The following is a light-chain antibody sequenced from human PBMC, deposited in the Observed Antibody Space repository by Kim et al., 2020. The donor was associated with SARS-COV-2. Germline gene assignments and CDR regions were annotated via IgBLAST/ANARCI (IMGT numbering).Light chain of an antibody. CDR2: LNSDGSH. CDR1: SGQSRND. CDR3: QTWATGIRV. Sequence: ASVNLTGTRGSGQSRNDIAWHQQQPEKGPRYLMNLNSDGSHSKGDGIPDRFSGSSSGAERYLTISSLQSEDEADYYCQTWATGIRVFGGGTQLTVL. V-gene: IGLV4-69*01. J-gene: IGLJ3*02.